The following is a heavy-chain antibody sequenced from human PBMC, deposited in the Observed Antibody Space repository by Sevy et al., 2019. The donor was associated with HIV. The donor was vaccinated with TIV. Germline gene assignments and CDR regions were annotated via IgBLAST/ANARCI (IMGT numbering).Heavy chain of an antibody. CDR2: VSGTGFTT. Sequence: GGSLRLSCAASGFTFRSYAMNWVRQAPGKGLEWVLSVSGTGFTTYYADSVRGRFTISRDNSEDTLYLQMSRLRGEDTAVYYCAKATGGALPPEIQSWPDALDLWGQGTMVTVSS. D-gene: IGHD2-8*02. CDR3: AKATGGALPPEIQSWPDALDL. J-gene: IGHJ3*01. V-gene: IGHV3-23*01. CDR1: GFTFRSYA.